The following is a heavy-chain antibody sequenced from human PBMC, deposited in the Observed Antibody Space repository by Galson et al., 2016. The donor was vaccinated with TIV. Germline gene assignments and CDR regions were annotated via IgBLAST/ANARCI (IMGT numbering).Heavy chain of an antibody. J-gene: IGHJ4*02. V-gene: IGHV3-23*01. CDR3: AESLFHTIDFGGLTVIFDH. D-gene: IGHD5-24*01. CDR1: GFDFNALA. Sequence: SLRLSCAASGFDFNALAMSWVRQVPGKGLQWVASISGSGGPTPYGDSVRGRFIISRDDSKNTVYLRMNNVRVDDTAVYYCAESLFHTIDFGGLTVIFDHWGQGALVTVAS. CDR2: ISGSGGPT.